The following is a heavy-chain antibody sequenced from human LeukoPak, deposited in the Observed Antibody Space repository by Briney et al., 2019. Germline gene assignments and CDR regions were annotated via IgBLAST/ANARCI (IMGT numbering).Heavy chain of an antibody. V-gene: IGHV1-2*02. D-gene: IGHD2-15*01. Sequence: ASVKVSCKASGYTFYDYYIHWVRRAPGQGLEWMGWIDPNSGVRSYAQKFQGRVTMTRDTSTSTAYMDLSSLTFDDTAVYYCPRGGWIGGSYSSSWFDTWGKGTPVTVSS. J-gene: IGHJ5*02. CDR3: PRGGWIGGSYSSSWFDT. CDR1: GYTFYDYY. CDR2: IDPNSGVR.